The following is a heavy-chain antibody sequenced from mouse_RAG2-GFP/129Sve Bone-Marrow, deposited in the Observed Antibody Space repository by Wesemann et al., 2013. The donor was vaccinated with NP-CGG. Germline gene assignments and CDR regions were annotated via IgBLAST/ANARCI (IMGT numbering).Heavy chain of an antibody. J-gene: IGHJ2*01. V-gene: IGHV5-9-3*01. D-gene: IGHD1-1*02. Sequence: ATISSGGSYTYYPDSVKGRFTISRDNAKNTLYLQMSSLRSEDTAMYYCARQCGNFDYWGQGTTLTVSS. CDR2: ISSGGSYT. CDR3: ARQCGNFDY.